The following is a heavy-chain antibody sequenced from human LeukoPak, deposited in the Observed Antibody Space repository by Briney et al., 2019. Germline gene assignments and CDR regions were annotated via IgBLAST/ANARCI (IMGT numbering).Heavy chain of an antibody. D-gene: IGHD3-22*01. V-gene: IGHV4-39*01. J-gene: IGHJ4*02. Sequence: PETLSLTCTVSGASVSSTDFYWGWIRQPPGKGLEWIGSLAYSGSTYYNPSLKSRVTIFGDTSKNQFSLKVTSVTAADTAVYYCARVGGYWVFGDYWGQGTLVTVSS. CDR1: GASVSSTDFY. CDR2: LAYSGST. CDR3: ARVGGYWVFGDY.